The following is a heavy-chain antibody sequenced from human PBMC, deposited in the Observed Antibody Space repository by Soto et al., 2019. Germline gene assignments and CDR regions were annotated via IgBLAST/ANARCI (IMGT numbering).Heavy chain of an antibody. V-gene: IGHV1-2*02. J-gene: IGHJ4*02. D-gene: IGHD6-6*01. Sequence: QVQLVQSGAEVKKPGASVKVSCKASGYTFTGYYMHWVRQAPGQGLEWMGWINPNSGGTNYAQKFQGRVTMTRDTSISTAYMELSRLRSDDTAVYYCARGPSIAARARRLDYWGQGTLVTVSS. CDR1: GYTFTGYY. CDR2: INPNSGGT. CDR3: ARGPSIAARARRLDY.